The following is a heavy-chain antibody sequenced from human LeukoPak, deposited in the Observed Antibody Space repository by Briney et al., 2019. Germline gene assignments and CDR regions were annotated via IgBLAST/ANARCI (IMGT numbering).Heavy chain of an antibody. V-gene: IGHV1-69*05. D-gene: IGHD3-22*01. CDR2: IIPIFGTA. CDR3: ARSEKYYYDSSGYYGYCYDY. CDR1: GGTFSSYA. Sequence: GASVKVSCKASGGTFSSYAISWVRQAPGQGLEWMGGIIPIFGTANYAQKFQGRVTITTDESTSTAYMELSSLRSEDTAVYYCARSEKYYYDSSGYYGYCYDYWGQGTLVTVSS. J-gene: IGHJ4*02.